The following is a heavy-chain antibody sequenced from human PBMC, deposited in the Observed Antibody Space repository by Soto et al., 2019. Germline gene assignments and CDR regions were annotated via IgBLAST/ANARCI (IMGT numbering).Heavy chain of an antibody. V-gene: IGHV3-74*03. Sequence: EVQLVESGGGLVQPGGSLRLSCAASGLTFRSYWMHWVRQAPGKGLVWVSRINTDVSVAMYVDSVKGRFTISRDNAKNTLYLHMNSLRAEDTAVYYCVRDMQLWRLDSWGKGTLVTVSS. J-gene: IGHJ4*02. CDR1: GLTFRSYW. D-gene: IGHD2-21*01. CDR2: INTDVSVA. CDR3: VRDMQLWRLDS.